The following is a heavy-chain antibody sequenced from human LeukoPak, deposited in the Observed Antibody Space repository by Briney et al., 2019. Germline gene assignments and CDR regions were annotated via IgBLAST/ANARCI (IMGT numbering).Heavy chain of an antibody. CDR1: AFSLSAYN. J-gene: IGHJ4*02. CDR2: ISYTGTYI. D-gene: IGHD1-26*01. CDR3: VRDRGTYRPIDY. V-gene: IGHV3-21*04. Sequence: AGGSLRLSCAASAFSLSAYNMNWVRQAPGKGLEWVSSISYTGTYIYYADSVKGRFTISRDNAQNSLYLQMNSLRAEDTAIYYCVRDRGTYRPIDYWGQGTLVTVSS.